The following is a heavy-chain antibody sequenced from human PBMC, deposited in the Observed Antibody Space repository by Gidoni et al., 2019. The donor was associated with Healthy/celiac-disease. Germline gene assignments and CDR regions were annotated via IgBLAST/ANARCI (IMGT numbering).Heavy chain of an antibody. D-gene: IGHD6-6*01. CDR2: ISSSSSYI. CDR1: GFPFSSYS. Sequence: EVQLVESGGGLVKPGGSLRLSCAASGFPFSSYSMNWVRHAPGKGLEWVSSISSSSSYIYYADSVKGRFTISRDNAKNSLYLQMNSLRAEDTAVYYCARVVGIAARQVEAYYYGMDVWGQGTTVTVSS. V-gene: IGHV3-21*01. J-gene: IGHJ6*02. CDR3: ARVVGIAARQVEAYYYGMDV.